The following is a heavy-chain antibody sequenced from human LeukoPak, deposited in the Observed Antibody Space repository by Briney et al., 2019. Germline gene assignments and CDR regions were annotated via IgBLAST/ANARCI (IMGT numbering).Heavy chain of an antibody. CDR1: GGSFSGYY. V-gene: IGHV4-34*01. CDR2: INHSGST. D-gene: IGHD1-26*01. Sequence: PSETLSLTCAVYGGSFSGYYWSWIRQPPGKGLEWIGEINHSGSTNYNPSLKSRVTISIDTSKNQFSLKLSSVTAADTAMYYCARVRWELLQRTKNAFDIWGQGTMVTVSS. CDR3: ARVRWELLQRTKNAFDI. J-gene: IGHJ3*02.